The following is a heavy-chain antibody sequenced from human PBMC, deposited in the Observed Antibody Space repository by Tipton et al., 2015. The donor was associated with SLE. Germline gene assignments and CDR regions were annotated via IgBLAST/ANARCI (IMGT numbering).Heavy chain of an antibody. CDR3: TTDRGYCKG. CDR2: IKSKTDGGTT. D-gene: IGHD2-15*01. J-gene: IGHJ4*02. V-gene: IGHV3-15*01. Sequence: SWVRQAPGKGLEWVGRIKSKTDGGTTDYAAPVKGRFTISRDDSKNTLYLQMNSLKTEDTAVYYCTTDRGYCKGWGQGTLVTVSS.